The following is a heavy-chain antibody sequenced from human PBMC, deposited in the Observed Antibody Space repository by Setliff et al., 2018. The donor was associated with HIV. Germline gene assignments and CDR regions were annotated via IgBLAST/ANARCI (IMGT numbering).Heavy chain of an antibody. J-gene: IGHJ4*02. CDR2: IRQDGGEE. Sequence: GESLKISCAASGFTFSTYWMSWVRQAPGKGPEWVANIRQDGGEEYYVGSVKGRFTISRDNVKNSLYLQMNSLRGEDTAVYYCAGSRGYFVKADWGQGTLVTVSS. D-gene: IGHD3-22*01. CDR1: GFTFSTYW. V-gene: IGHV3-7*01. CDR3: AGSRGYFVKAD.